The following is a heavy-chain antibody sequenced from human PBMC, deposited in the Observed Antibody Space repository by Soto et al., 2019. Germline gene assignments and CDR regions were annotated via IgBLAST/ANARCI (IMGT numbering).Heavy chain of an antibody. CDR3: AKDRRALKQWLVSDDYFDY. CDR2: ISYDGSNK. V-gene: IGHV3-30*18. CDR1: GFTFSSYD. Sequence: SLRLSCAASGFTFSSYDMHWVRQAPGKGLEWVAVISYDGSNKYYADSVKGRFTISRDNSKNTLYLQMNSLRAEDTAVYYCAKDRRALKQWLVSDDYFDYWGQGTLVTVSS. J-gene: IGHJ4*02. D-gene: IGHD6-19*01.